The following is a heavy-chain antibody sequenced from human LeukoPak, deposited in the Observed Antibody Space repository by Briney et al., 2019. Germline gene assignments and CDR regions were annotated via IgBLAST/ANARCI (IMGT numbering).Heavy chain of an antibody. CDR2: ISGSGGST. CDR3: AKLSSGTYNPVDY. J-gene: IGHJ4*02. D-gene: IGHD1-26*01. Sequence: PGGSLRLSCAASGFTFSSYAMSWVRQAPGKGLEWVSAISGSGGSTFYADSVKGRFTISRDNSKDTLYLQMNSLRAEDTAVYYCAKLSSGTYNPVDYWGQGTLVTVSS. V-gene: IGHV3-23*01. CDR1: GFTFSSYA.